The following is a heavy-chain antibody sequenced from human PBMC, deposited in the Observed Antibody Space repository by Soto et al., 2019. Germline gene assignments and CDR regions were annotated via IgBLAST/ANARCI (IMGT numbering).Heavy chain of an antibody. D-gene: IGHD4-17*01. V-gene: IGHV2-5*01. CDR2: IYWNDDK. CDR3: AHTVRTVTTTPPLTLTPNWFDP. J-gene: IGHJ5*02. Sequence: SGPTLVKPTQTLTLTCTFSGFSLSTSGVGVGWIRQPPGKALEWLALIYWNDDKRYSPSLKSRLTITKETSKNQVVLTMTNMDPVDTATYYCAHTVRTVTTTPPLTLTPNWFDPWGQGTLVTVSS. CDR1: GFSLSTSGVG.